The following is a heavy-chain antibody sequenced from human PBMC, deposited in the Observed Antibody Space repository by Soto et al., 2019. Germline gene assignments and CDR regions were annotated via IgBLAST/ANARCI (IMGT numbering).Heavy chain of an antibody. Sequence: EVHLVESGGGLVQPGGSLRLSCTASGFTFSDSWMTWVRQAPGKGLEWVARIKPDESEKKYADSVKGRFSISRDNAKNSMYLPMDSLSGEDTAVYYCVRGGSNYASWGQGTLVTVSS. CDR1: GFTFSDSW. V-gene: IGHV3-7*01. J-gene: IGHJ5*02. CDR2: IKPDESEK. D-gene: IGHD4-4*01. CDR3: VRGGSNYAS.